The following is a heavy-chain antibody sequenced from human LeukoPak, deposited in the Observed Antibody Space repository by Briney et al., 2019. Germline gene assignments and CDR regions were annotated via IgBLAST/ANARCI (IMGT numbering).Heavy chain of an antibody. Sequence: LPGGSLRLSCAASGFTFSSYAMSWVRQAPGKGLEWVSGITGSGGRTYYADSVKGRFTISRDYSKNTLYLQMNSLRAEDTAMYYCAKDLFPAVAGTADYWGQGTLVTVSS. V-gene: IGHV3-23*01. CDR2: ITGSGGRT. J-gene: IGHJ4*02. CDR1: GFTFSSYA. D-gene: IGHD6-19*01. CDR3: AKDLFPAVAGTADY.